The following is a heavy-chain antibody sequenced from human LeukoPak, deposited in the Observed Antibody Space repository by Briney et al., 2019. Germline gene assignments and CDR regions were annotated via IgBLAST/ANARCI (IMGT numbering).Heavy chain of an antibody. CDR3: ARVGVSDIAAYYFDY. V-gene: IGHV1-69*13. J-gene: IGHJ4*02. D-gene: IGHD6-25*01. CDR1: GGTFSSYA. Sequence: GASVKVSCKASGGTFSSYAISWVRQAPGQGLEWMGGIIPIFGTANYAQKFQGRVTITADESTSTAYMELSSLRSEDTAVYYCARVGVSDIAAYYFDYWGQGTLVTVSS. CDR2: IIPIFGTA.